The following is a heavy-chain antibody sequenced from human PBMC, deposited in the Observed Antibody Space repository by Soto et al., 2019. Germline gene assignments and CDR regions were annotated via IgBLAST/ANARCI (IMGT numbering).Heavy chain of an antibody. V-gene: IGHV3-64D*06. Sequence: GGSLRLSCSASGFTFSSYGMHWVRQAPGKGLEYVSGISSNGGSTDYADSVKGRFTISRDNSKNTLFLQMSSLRAEDTAVYYCVKPSLQKNYFDYWGQGTLVTVSS. CDR1: GFTFSSYG. CDR2: ISSNGGST. D-gene: IGHD3-10*01. J-gene: IGHJ4*02. CDR3: VKPSLQKNYFDY.